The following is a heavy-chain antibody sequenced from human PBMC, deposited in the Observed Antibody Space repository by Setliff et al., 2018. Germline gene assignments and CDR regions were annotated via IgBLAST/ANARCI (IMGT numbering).Heavy chain of an antibody. CDR1: GYSFTSYY. CDR2: INPSSEST. J-gene: IGHJ4*02. V-gene: IGHV1-46*01. D-gene: IGHD5-18*01. Sequence: ASVKVSCKASGYSFTSYYMHWVRQAPGQGLEWMGLINPSSESTVYAEKFQGRVTMTKDTSTTTVYMELSSLRSEDTAVYYCARAPLESGYYYGQGHYFDNWGQGTLVTVSS. CDR3: ARAPLESGYYYGQGHYFDN.